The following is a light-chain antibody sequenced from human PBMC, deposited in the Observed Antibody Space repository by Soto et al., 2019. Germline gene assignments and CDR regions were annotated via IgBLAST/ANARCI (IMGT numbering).Light chain of an antibody. Sequence: EIVLTQSPGTLSLSPGERATLSRRASQSVSNNYLAWYQQKPGQAPRLLIYGASNRATGIQDRFSGSGSGTDFTLTISRLEPEDFAVYYCKQYGSSGTCGQGTKVDIK. CDR2: GAS. V-gene: IGKV3-20*01. CDR3: KQYGSSGT. CDR1: QSVSNNY. J-gene: IGKJ1*01.